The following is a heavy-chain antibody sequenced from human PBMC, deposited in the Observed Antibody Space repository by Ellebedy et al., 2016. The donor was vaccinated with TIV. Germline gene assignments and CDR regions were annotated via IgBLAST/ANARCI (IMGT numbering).Heavy chain of an antibody. D-gene: IGHD3-10*01. CDR3: ATGSPYASGNSRVCWFDP. CDR1: GFSFNSYA. CDR2: VSGIGATT. Sequence: GGSLRLXXVASGFSFNSYAMSWVRLAPGKGLEWVSGVSGIGATTYYADSVKGRFSISRDSSKNTLFPQMNNLTADDMAVYYCATGSPYASGNSRVCWFDPWGQGTLVTVSS. J-gene: IGHJ5*02. V-gene: IGHV3-23*01.